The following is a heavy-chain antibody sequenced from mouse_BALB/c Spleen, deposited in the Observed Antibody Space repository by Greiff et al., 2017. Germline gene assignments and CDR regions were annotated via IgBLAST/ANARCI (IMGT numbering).Heavy chain of an antibody. V-gene: IGHV3-6*02. J-gene: IGHJ2*01. D-gene: IGHD2-4*01. CDR3: ARGDDYAFDY. Sequence: EVKLQESGPGLVKPSQSLSLTCSVTGYSITSGYYWNWIRQFPGNKLEWMGYISYDGSNNYNPSLKNRISITRDTSKNQFFLKLNSVTTEDTATYYCARGDDYAFDYWGQGTTLTVSS. CDR2: ISYDGSN. CDR1: GYSITSGYY.